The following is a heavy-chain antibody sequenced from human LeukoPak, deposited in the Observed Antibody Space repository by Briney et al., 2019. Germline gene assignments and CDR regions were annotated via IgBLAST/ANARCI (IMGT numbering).Heavy chain of an antibody. D-gene: IGHD3-22*01. CDR1: GGSFSGYY. CDR3: ARRDYYDSSGPRFDYYFDY. V-gene: IGHV4-34*01. J-gene: IGHJ4*02. CDR2: INHSGST. Sequence: PSETLSLTCAVYGGSFSGYYWSWIRQPPGKGLEWIGEINHSGSTNYNPSLKSRVTISVDTSKNQFSLKLSSVTAADTAVYYSARRDYYDSSGPRFDYYFDYWGQGTLVTVSS.